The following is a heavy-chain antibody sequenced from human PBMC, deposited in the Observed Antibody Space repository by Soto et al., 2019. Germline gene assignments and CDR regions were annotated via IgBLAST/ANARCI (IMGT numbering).Heavy chain of an antibody. CDR1: GGSISSYY. J-gene: IGHJ5*02. D-gene: IGHD5-12*01. CDR2: IYYSGST. CDR3: ARESVDNNWFDP. Sequence: RSLTCTVSGGSISSYYWSWIRQPPGKGLEWIGYIYYSGSTNYNPSLKSRVTISVDTSKNQFSLKLSSVTAADTAVYYCARESVDNNWFDPWGQVTPVTLSP. V-gene: IGHV4-59*01.